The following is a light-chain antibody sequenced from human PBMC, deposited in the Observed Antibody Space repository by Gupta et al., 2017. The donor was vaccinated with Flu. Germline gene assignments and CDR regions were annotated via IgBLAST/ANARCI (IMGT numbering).Light chain of an antibody. V-gene: IGKV3-20*01. CDR2: CAS. CDR1: QRASGNY. CDR3: LHDGRSPWT. Sequence: GTLALSPREKATPSCRAMQRASGNYLAWFQQKPGQAPRLLIYCASSRATGIPDRFSGRGSGTDFTLTISRLGPEDFGAYYCLHDGRSPWTFGQGTKGEIK. J-gene: IGKJ1*01.